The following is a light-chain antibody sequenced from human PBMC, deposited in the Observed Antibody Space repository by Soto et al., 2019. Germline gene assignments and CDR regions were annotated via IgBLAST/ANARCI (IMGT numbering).Light chain of an antibody. Sequence: EIVMTQSPATLSVSPGERATLSCRASQSVSSTLAWYQQKPGQAPRLLIYGASARATDIPARFSGSGSGTDFTLTISRLEPEDFAVYYCQQYGSSPPLTFGQGTKVDI. CDR1: QSVSST. CDR2: GAS. J-gene: IGKJ1*01. CDR3: QQYGSSPPLT. V-gene: IGKV3-15*01.